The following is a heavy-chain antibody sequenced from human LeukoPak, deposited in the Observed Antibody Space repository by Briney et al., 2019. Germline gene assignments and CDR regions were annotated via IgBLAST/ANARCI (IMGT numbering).Heavy chain of an antibody. CDR1: GFTFNSYA. V-gene: IGHV3-23*01. D-gene: IGHD6-19*01. J-gene: IGHJ4*02. CDR3: AKTTTGYSSGRYPGWPVDY. Sequence: GGSLRLSCAASGFTFNSYAMYWVRQAPGKGLEWVSGIFGSGGSSHYADSVKGRFTISRDKSKNTVYLQMNSLRPEDTAVYYCAKTTTGYSSGRYPGWPVDYWGQGTLVTVSS. CDR2: IFGSGGSS.